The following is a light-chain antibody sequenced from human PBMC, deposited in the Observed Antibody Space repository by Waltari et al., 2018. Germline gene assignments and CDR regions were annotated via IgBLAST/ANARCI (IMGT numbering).Light chain of an antibody. V-gene: IGLV4-69*01. CDR3: QTWGLGYVI. CDR1: SGLRTYA. Sequence: QLVLTQSPSASASVGVSVRLTCTLSSGLRTYAIAWHQHQPEKGHRSLMKVNSDGTHNKGDGIPDRFSGSSSGTERYLTISSLQPEDEADYYCQTWGLGYVIFGGGTKLTVL. J-gene: IGLJ2*01. CDR2: VNSDGTH.